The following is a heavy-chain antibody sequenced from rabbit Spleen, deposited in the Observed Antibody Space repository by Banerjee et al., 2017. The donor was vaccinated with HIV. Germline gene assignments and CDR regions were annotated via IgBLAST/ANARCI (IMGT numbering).Heavy chain of an antibody. CDR3: ARDTSSSFSSYGMDL. CDR1: GFSFSTSYH. CDR2: IYSGIDGIT. Sequence: QEQLEESGGDLVKPEGSLTLTCTASGFSFSTSYHMCWVRQAPGKGLEWIACIYSGIDGITHYASWAKGRFTISKTSSTTVTLQMTRLTAADTATYFCARDTSSSFSSYGMDLWGQGTLVTVS. V-gene: IGHV1S45*01. D-gene: IGHD1-1*01. J-gene: IGHJ6*01.